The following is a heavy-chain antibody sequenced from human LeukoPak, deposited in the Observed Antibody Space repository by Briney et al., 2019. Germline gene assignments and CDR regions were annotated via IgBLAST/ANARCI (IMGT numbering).Heavy chain of an antibody. CDR1: GGSISSSSYY. Sequence: SETLSLTCTVSGGSISSSSYYWGWIRQLPGKGLEWIGSIYYSGSTYYNPSLKSRVTISVDTSKNQFSLKLSSVTAADTAVYYCARPRAHYDILTGYQRGYYFDYWGQGTLVTVSS. V-gene: IGHV4-39*01. CDR2: IYYSGST. CDR3: ARPRAHYDILTGYQRGYYFDY. D-gene: IGHD3-9*01. J-gene: IGHJ4*02.